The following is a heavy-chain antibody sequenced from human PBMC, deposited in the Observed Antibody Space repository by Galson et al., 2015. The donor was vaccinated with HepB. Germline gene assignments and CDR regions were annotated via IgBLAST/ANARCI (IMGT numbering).Heavy chain of an antibody. D-gene: IGHD3-22*01. CDR2: ISYDGSTK. CDR3: AREAGYYDSSGYYEYYFEY. CDR1: GFTFSSFS. J-gene: IGHJ4*02. V-gene: IGHV3-30*04. Sequence: LRLSCAASGFTFSSFSMHWVRQAPGKGLEWVAVISYDGSTKYNVDSVKGRLTISRDNSKDMLYLQMNSLRPEDTAVYYCAREAGYYDSSGYYEYYFEYWGQGALVTVSS.